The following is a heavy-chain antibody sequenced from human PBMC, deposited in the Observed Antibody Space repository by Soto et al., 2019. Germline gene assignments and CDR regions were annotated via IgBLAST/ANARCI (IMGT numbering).Heavy chain of an antibody. V-gene: IGHV3-23*01. D-gene: IGHD3-9*01. CDR2: ISGSGGST. J-gene: IGHJ6*02. Sequence: PGGFQRLSCAASGFTISSYARSWVSKKPGKGLEWVSAISGSGGSTYYADSVKGRFTISRDNSKNTLYLQMNSLRAEDTAVYYCAKDLGYDILTDYYYYGMDVWGQGTTVTVSS. CDR3: AKDLGYDILTDYYYYGMDV. CDR1: GFTISSYA.